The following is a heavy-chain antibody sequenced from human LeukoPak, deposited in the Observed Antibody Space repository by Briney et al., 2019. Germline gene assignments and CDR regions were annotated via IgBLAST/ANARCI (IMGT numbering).Heavy chain of an antibody. V-gene: IGHV3-30*18. CDR1: GFTFSSYG. J-gene: IGHJ4*02. D-gene: IGHD3-22*01. Sequence: GGSLRLSCAASGFTFSSYGMHWVRQAPGKGLEWVAVISYDGSNKYYADSVKGRFTISRDNSKNTLYLQMNSLRAEDTAVYYCAKERNYYDSSGSPDYWGQGTLVTVSS. CDR2: ISYDGSNK. CDR3: AKERNYYDSSGSPDY.